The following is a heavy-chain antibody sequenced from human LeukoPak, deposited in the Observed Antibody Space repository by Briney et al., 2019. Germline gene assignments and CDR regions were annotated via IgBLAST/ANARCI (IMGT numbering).Heavy chain of an antibody. D-gene: IGHD3-10*01. CDR2: IYHSGST. Sequence: PSETLSLTCTVSGYSISSGYYWGWIRQPPGKGLEWIGSIYHSGSTYYNPSLKSRVTISVDTSKNQFSLKLSSVTAADTAVYYCVYGSGIGYYYYYMDVWGKGTTVTVSS. J-gene: IGHJ6*03. CDR1: GYSISSGYY. V-gene: IGHV4-38-2*02. CDR3: VYGSGIGYYYYYMDV.